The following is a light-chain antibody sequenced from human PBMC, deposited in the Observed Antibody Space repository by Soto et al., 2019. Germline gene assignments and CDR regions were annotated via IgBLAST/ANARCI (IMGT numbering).Light chain of an antibody. CDR1: QSVSSSY. CDR3: QQYASSGFT. J-gene: IGKJ3*01. CDR2: GAS. V-gene: IGKV3-20*01. Sequence: EIVLTQSPGTLSLSPGERATLSCRASQSVSSSYLAWYQQKPGQAPRLLIYGASSSATGIPDRFSGSGSGTDFTLTISRLEPENFAVYYCQQYASSGFTFGPGTKVDIK.